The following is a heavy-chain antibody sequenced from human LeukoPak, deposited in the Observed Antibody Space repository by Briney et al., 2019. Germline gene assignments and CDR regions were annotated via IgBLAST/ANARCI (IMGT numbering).Heavy chain of an antibody. J-gene: IGHJ4*02. CDR1: ESTFSKYG. D-gene: IGHD4-17*01. CDR3: AKDRGDYGVH. Sequence: PGGSLRLSCAASESTFSKYGMHWVRQAPGKGLEWVAVIWYDGSNKYYADSVKGRFTISRDNSKNTLYLQMNSLRAEDTAVYYCAKDRGDYGVHWGQGTLVTVSS. CDR2: IWYDGSNK. V-gene: IGHV3-33*06.